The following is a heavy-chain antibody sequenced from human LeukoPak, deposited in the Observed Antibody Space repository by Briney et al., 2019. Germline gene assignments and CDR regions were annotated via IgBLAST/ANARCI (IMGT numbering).Heavy chain of an antibody. J-gene: IGHJ4*02. V-gene: IGHV4-38-2*02. CDR2: IYHSGST. Sequence: SETLSLTCTVSGYSISSGYYWGWIRQPPGKGLEWIGSIYHSGSTYYNPSLKSRVTISVDTSKNQFSLKLSSVTAADTAVYYCARVTYSYSDWGQGTLVTVSS. D-gene: IGHD5-18*01. CDR3: ARVTYSYSD. CDR1: GYSISSGYY.